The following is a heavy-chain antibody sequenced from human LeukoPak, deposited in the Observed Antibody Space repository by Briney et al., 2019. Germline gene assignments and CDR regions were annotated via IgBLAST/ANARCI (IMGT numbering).Heavy chain of an antibody. CDR1: GYTLTSYD. CDR3: ARVRRAYYYDSSGYFILGY. D-gene: IGHD3-22*01. Sequence: ASVKVSCKASGYTLTSYDINWVRQATGQGLEWMGWMNPNSGNTGYAQKFQGRVTMTRNTSISTAHMELSSLRSEDTAVYYCARVRRAYYYDSSGYFILGYWGQGTLVTVSS. CDR2: MNPNSGNT. V-gene: IGHV1-8*01. J-gene: IGHJ4*02.